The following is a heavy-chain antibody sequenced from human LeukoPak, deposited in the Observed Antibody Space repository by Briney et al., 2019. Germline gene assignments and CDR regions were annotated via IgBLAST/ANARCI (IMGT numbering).Heavy chain of an antibody. Sequence: PGGSLRLSCAASGFTFSSYAMSWVRQAPGKGLEWVSAISGSGGSTYYADSVKGRFTISRDNSKNTLYLQMNSLRAEDTVVYYCAKGIDIVVVPAATMSNWGQGTLVTVSS. V-gene: IGHV3-23*01. CDR1: GFTFSSYA. CDR3: AKGIDIVVVPAATMSN. J-gene: IGHJ4*02. D-gene: IGHD2-2*01. CDR2: ISGSGGST.